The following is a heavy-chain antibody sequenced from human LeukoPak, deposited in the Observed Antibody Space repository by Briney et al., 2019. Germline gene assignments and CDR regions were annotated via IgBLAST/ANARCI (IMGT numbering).Heavy chain of an antibody. CDR2: IYTSGST. CDR3: ARQKVAARGPMNALLNWFDP. J-gene: IGHJ5*02. V-gene: IGHV4-61*02. CDR1: GGSISSGSYY. Sequence: SETLSLTCTVSGGSISSGSYYWSWIRQPAGKGLEWIGRIYTSGSTNYNPSLKSRVTISVDTSKNQFSLKLSSVTAADTAVYYCARQKVAARGPMNALLNWFDPWGQGTLVTASS. D-gene: IGHD6-6*01.